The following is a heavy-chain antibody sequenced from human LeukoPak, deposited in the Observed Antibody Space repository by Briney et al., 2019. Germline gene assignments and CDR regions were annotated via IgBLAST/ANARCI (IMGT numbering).Heavy chain of an antibody. CDR3: ARVIRAAPGKGYFDY. CDR1: GFIFSTYA. V-gene: IGHV3-23*01. CDR2: ISGSGGST. J-gene: IGHJ4*02. Sequence: GGSLRLSCATSGFIFSTYALSWVRQAPGKRLEWASSISGSGGSTYHADSVKGRFTISRDSSKNTLYLQMNSLRAEDTAIYYCARVIRAAPGKGYFDYWGQGTLVTVSS. D-gene: IGHD6-13*01.